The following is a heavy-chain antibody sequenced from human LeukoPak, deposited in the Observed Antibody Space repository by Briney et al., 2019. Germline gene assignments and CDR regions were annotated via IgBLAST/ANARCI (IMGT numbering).Heavy chain of an antibody. CDR2: ISSSSSSI. CDR1: GFTFSSYS. D-gene: IGHD1-26*01. Sequence: GGSLRLSCAASGFTFSSYSMNWVRQAPGKGLEWVSFISSSSSSIYYAVSGKGRFTISRDNAKNSLYLQMISLRAEDTAVYYCARDGSNWRDSPPDSWGQGTLVIVSS. CDR3: ARDGSNWRDSPPDS. J-gene: IGHJ4*02. V-gene: IGHV3-48*01.